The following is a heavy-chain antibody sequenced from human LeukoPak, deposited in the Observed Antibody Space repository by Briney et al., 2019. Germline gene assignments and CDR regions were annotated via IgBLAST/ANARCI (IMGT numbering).Heavy chain of an antibody. D-gene: IGHD6-19*01. CDR1: GFTFSSYA. CDR2: ISYDGSNK. Sequence: GGSLRLSCAASGFTFSSYAMHWVRQAPGKGLEWVAVISYDGSNKYYADSVKGRFTISRDNAKNSLYLQMNSLRAEDTAVYYCARDWKDSSGWSRGNDAFDMWGQGTVVTVSS. V-gene: IGHV3-30-3*01. CDR3: ARDWKDSSGWSRGNDAFDM. J-gene: IGHJ3*02.